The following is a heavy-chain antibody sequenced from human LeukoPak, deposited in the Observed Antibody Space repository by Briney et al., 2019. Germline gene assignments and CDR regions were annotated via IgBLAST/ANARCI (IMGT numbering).Heavy chain of an antibody. CDR1: GGTFSSYA. Sequence: SVKLSCKASGGTFSSYAISRVRQPPGQGLEWMGRIIPIFGTANYAQKFQGRVTITTDESTSTAYMELSSLRSEDTAVYYCASAALAGGIAAAGTDYWGQGTLVTVSS. CDR2: IIPIFGTA. CDR3: ASAALAGGIAAAGTDY. D-gene: IGHD6-13*01. V-gene: IGHV1-69*05. J-gene: IGHJ4*02.